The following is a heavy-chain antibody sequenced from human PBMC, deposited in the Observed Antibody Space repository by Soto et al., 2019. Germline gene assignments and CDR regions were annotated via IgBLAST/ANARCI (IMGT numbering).Heavy chain of an antibody. CDR1: GGTFSSYA. CDR3: ATNLINQAQCGYYIIPDY. Sequence: SVKVSCKASGGTFSSYAISWVRQAPGQGREWMGGIIPIFGTANYAQKCQSRVTITADESTSTAYTELSSLRSEDTAGYYCATNLINQAQCGYYIIPDYWGQRNLVTVSS. D-gene: IGHD4-17*01. V-gene: IGHV1-69*13. J-gene: IGHJ4*02. CDR2: IIPIFGTA.